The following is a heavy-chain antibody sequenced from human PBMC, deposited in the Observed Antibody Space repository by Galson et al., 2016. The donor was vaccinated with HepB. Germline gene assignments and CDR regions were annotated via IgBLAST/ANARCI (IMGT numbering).Heavy chain of an antibody. Sequence: SETLSLTCTVSDGSISSSGYYWGWIRQSPGKGLEWVGNTHHTGATYYNPSLRSRVAIFLDMSQNQLSLNLNSVTAADAAVYYCARCLSGYHIERPFDHWGQGTLVTVSS. D-gene: IGHD5-12*01. V-gene: IGHV4-39*01. J-gene: IGHJ4*02. CDR2: THHTGAT. CDR3: ARCLSGYHIERPFDH. CDR1: DGSISSSGYY.